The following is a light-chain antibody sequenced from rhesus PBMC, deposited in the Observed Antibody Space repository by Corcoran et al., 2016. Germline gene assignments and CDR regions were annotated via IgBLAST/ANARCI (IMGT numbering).Light chain of an antibody. CDR2: YAS. J-gene: IGKJ2*01. V-gene: IGKV1S15*01. CDR3: QHGFGIPYS. Sequence: DIQMTQSPSSLSASVGDTVTITCRASQGINNNLAWYQQKPGKVPKLLIYYASTLQSGVPSRFSGGGSGTDFTLTINSLRPEDFATYYCQHGFGIPYSFGQGTKVEIK. CDR1: QGINNN.